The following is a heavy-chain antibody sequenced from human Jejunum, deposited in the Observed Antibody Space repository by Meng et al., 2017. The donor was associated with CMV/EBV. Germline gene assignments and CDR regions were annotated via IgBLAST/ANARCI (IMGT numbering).Heavy chain of an antibody. V-gene: IGHV3-23*01. J-gene: IGHJ5*02. CDR3: MQAWTSSISYYRFDP. CDR1: TFGYSA. Sequence: TFGYSAITWVRPAPGKGLGWVSTISNSGTSTYYAVSVKGRFTISRDNSKNTLFLQMNSLRVEDTAVYYCMQAWTSSISYYRFDPWGQGTLVTVSS. CDR2: ISNSGTST. D-gene: IGHD2-2*01.